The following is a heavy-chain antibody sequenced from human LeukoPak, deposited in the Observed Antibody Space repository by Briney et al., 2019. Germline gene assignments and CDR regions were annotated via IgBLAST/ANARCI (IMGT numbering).Heavy chain of an antibody. Sequence: GGSLRLSCAASGFTFSSYAMSSVRQAPGKGLEWVSAISGSGGSTYYADSVKGRFTISRDNSKNTLYLQMNSLRAEDTAVYYCAKCGPRPVYSGYDYSVYWGQGTLVTVSS. J-gene: IGHJ4*02. CDR3: AKCGPRPVYSGYDYSVY. CDR1: GFTFSSYA. D-gene: IGHD5-12*01. V-gene: IGHV3-23*01. CDR2: ISGSGGST.